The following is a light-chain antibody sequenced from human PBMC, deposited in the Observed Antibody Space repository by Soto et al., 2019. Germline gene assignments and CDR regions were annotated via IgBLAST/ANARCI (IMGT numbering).Light chain of an antibody. CDR3: CSYAGSSTDV. CDR2: EVT. Sequence: QSALTQPASVSGSPGQSITISCTGTSSDVGTYHLVSWYQQHTGKAPKLMIYEVTKRPSGVSNRFSGSKSGNTASLTVSGLQAEDEADYDCCSYAGSSTDVFGTGTKLTVL. V-gene: IGLV2-23*02. J-gene: IGLJ1*01. CDR1: SSDVGTYHL.